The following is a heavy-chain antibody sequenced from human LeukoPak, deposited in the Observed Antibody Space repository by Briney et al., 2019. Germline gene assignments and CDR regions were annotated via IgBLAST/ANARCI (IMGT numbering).Heavy chain of an antibody. J-gene: IGHJ6*02. Sequence: GGSLRLSCAASGFTFSSYGMHWVRQAPGKGLEWVAVISYDGSNKYYADSVKGRFTISRDNSKNTLYLQMNSLRAEDTAVYYCAREEELFFPYGMDVWGQGTTVTVSS. V-gene: IGHV3-30*03. CDR3: AREEELFFPYGMDV. D-gene: IGHD3-10*01. CDR1: GFTFSSYG. CDR2: ISYDGSNK.